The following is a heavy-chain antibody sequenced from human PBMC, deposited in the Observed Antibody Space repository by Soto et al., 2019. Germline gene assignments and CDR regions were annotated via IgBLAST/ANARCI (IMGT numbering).Heavy chain of an antibody. J-gene: IGHJ5*02. CDR3: AREDRDYYDSSDTNWFDP. CDR2: IYYSGST. CDR1: GGSISSGGYY. Sequence: QVQLQESGPGLVKPSQTLSLTCTVSGGSISSGGYYWSWIRQHPGKGLEWIGYIYYSGSTYYNPSLKSRVTISVDTSKNQFSLKLSSVTAADTAVYYCAREDRDYYDSSDTNWFDPWGQGTLVTVSS. V-gene: IGHV4-31*03. D-gene: IGHD3-22*01.